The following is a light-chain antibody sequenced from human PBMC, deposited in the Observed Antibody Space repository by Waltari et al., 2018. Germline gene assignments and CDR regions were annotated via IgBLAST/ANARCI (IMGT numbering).Light chain of an antibody. CDR1: SGHTYSA. CDR3: QTWDTGINWI. V-gene: IGLV4-69*01. J-gene: IGLJ2*01. CDR2: INSDGSH. Sequence: QPVLPQSPSASASLGASVNPTCTLTSGHTYSAIAWPQYVPHKAPPYLMKINSDGSHTKEDGIPDRFSGSSSGAERYLFISSLQSEDEADYYCQTWDTGINWIFGGGTKLTVL.